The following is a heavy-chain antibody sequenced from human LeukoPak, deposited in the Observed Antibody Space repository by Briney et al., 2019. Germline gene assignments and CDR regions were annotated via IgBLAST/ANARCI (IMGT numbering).Heavy chain of an antibody. V-gene: IGHV3-7*01. D-gene: IGHD6-13*01. CDR3: ARGHSSSWYGGGWFDP. Sequence: SGGSLRLSCAASGFTFSSYWMSWVRQAPGKGLEWVANIKQDGSEKYYVDSVKGRFTISRDNAKNSLYLQMNSLRAEDTAVYYCARGHSSSWYGGGWFDPWGQGTLVTVSP. CDR2: IKQDGSEK. CDR1: GFTFSSYW. J-gene: IGHJ5*02.